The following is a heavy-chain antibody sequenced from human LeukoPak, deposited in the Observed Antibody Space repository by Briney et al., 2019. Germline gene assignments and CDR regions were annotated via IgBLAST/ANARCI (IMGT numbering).Heavy chain of an antibody. Sequence: SETLSLTCTVSGVSITSYYWSWIRQPPGKGLEWIGYIYYSGGTDYNPSLKSRVTISVDTSKNHLSLKLSSVTAADTAVYYCARRSGSGSNIFFDYWGQGTLVTVSS. V-gene: IGHV4-59*08. J-gene: IGHJ4*02. CDR2: IYYSGGT. CDR1: GVSITSYY. CDR3: ARRSGSGSNIFFDY. D-gene: IGHD3-10*01.